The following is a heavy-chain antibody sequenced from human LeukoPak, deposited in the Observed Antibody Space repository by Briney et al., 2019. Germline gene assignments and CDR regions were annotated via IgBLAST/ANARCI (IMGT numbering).Heavy chain of an antibody. J-gene: IGHJ4*02. CDR2: IRYDGSNK. Sequence: PGGSLRLSCAASGFTFSSYGMHWVRQAPGKGLEWVAFIRYDGSNKYYADSVKGRFTISRDNSKNTLYLQMNSLRAEDTAVYYCARAADLYNWNDVYYFDYWGQGTLVTVSS. CDR1: GFTFSSYG. D-gene: IGHD1-20*01. V-gene: IGHV3-30*02. CDR3: ARAADLYNWNDVYYFDY.